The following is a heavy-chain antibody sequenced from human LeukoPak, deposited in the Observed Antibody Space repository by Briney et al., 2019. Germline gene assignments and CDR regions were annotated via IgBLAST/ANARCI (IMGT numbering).Heavy chain of an antibody. J-gene: IGHJ4*02. D-gene: IGHD3-10*01. CDR1: GFTFSDYY. Sequence: GGSLRLSCAASGFTFSDYYMSWIRQAPGKGLEWVSYISSSGSTIYYADSVKGRFTISRDNAKNSLYLQMNSLRAEDTAVYYCASSYIWFGELSPYYFDYWGQGTLVTVSS. CDR2: ISSSGSTI. CDR3: ASSYIWFGELSPYYFDY. V-gene: IGHV3-11*04.